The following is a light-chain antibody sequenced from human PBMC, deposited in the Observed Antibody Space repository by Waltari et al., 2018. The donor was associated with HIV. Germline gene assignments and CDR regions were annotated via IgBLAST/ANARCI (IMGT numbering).Light chain of an antibody. CDR3: SSYSSSITLYVV. CDR1: SSDVGGYNY. J-gene: IGLJ2*01. CDR2: EVS. V-gene: IGLV2-14*01. Sequence: QSALTQPASVSGSPGQSITISCTGTSSDVGGYNYVSWYQHHPGKAPKLMISEVSNRPSGVSNRVSGSKSGNTASLTISGLQAEDEADYYCSSYSSSITLYVVFGGGTKLTVL.